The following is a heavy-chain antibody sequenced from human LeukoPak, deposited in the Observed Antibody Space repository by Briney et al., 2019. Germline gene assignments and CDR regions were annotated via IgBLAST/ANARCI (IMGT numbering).Heavy chain of an antibody. CDR2: IYYSGST. J-gene: IGHJ6*03. Sequence: SETLSLTCTVSGGSISSYYWSWIRQPPGKGLEWIRYIYYSGSTNYNPSLKSRVTISVDTSKDQFSLKLSSVTAADTAVYYCARAAGYCSGGSCYYYYYYYMDVWGKGTTVTVSS. CDR3: ARAAGYCSGGSCYYYYYYYMDV. V-gene: IGHV4-59*01. D-gene: IGHD2-15*01. CDR1: GGSISSYY.